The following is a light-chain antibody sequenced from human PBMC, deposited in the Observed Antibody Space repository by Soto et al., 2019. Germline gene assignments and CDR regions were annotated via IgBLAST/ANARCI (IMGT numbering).Light chain of an antibody. J-gene: IGKJ4*01. V-gene: IGKV4-1*01. CDR2: WAS. CDR3: QQYYSRPLT. Sequence: DIVMTQSPDSLAVSLGERATINCKSSQSVSYSSDKRNCLAWYQQKPGLPPKLLIYWASTRESGVPDRFRGTVSGTDFTLTISSLQAEDVAVYYCQQYYSRPLTFGGGTKVEIK. CDR1: QSVSYSSDKRNC.